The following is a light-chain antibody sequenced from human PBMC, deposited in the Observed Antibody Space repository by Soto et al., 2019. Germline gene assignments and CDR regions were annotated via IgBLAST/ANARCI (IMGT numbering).Light chain of an antibody. J-gene: IGKJ2*01. CDR2: GAS. CDR1: QSVDSN. Sequence: EIVMTQSPAALSVSPGERDTLSCRASQSVDSNIAWYQQKPGQAPRILIYGASTRATGIPSSFSGSGFGTEFTLTFSSLQPEDFAVYYCQQYNNWPPVTFGQGTKVDIK. V-gene: IGKV3-15*01. CDR3: QQYNNWPPVT.